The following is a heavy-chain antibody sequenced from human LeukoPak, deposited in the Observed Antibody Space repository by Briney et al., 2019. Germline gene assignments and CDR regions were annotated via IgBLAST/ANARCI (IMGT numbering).Heavy chain of an antibody. J-gene: IGHJ4*02. CDR2: IIQVGSER. V-gene: IGHV3-7*01. CDR3: ARDPPYYDSSGYYYDY. CDR1: GFPFSTFW. D-gene: IGHD3-22*01. Sequence: GGSLRLSCATSGFPFSTFWMTWVRQAPGKGLEWVANIIQVGSERYYVGSVKGRFTISRDNAKNSLYLQMNSLRAEDTAVYYCARDPPYYDSSGYYYDYWGQGTLVTVSS.